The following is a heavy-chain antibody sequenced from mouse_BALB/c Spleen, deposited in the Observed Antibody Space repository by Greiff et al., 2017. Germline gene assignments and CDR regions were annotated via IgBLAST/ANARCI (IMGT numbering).Heavy chain of an antibody. CDR2: IRSKSNNYAT. CDR1: GFTFNTYA. J-gene: IGHJ4*01. V-gene: IGHV10-1*02. D-gene: IGHD1-2*01. Sequence: EAGGGLVQPKGSLKLSCAASGFTFNTYAMNWVRQAPGKGLEWVARIRSKSNNYATYYADSVKDRFTISRDDSQSMLYLQMNNLKTEDTAMYYCVRRHYYGYGYAMDYWGQGTSVTVSS. CDR3: VRRHYYGYGYAMDY.